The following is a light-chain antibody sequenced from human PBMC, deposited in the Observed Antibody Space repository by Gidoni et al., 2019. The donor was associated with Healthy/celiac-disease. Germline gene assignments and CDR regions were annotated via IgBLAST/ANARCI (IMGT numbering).Light chain of an antibody. CDR1: QSVSSN. J-gene: IGKJ4*01. CDR3: QQYNNWPPLT. Sequence: EIVMTQSPATLSVSPGERATLSCRASQSVSSNLAWYQQKPGQAPRLLIYGASTRATGIPARFSGSGSGTEFTLTISSLQSEDLEVYYCQQYNNWPPLTFXGXTKVEIK. V-gene: IGKV3-15*01. CDR2: GAS.